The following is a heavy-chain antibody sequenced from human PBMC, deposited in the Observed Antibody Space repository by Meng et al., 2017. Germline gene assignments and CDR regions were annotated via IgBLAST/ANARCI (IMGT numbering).Heavy chain of an antibody. J-gene: IGHJ6*02. D-gene: IGHD6-13*01. CDR2: IIPIFGTA. CDR3: ARDRAYRIAAAGWDYYYGMDV. Sequence: SVKVSCKASGGTFSSYAISWVRQAPGQGLEWMGGIIPIFGTANYAQKFQGRVTITADKSTSTAYMELSSLRSEDTAVYYCARDRAYRIAAAGWDYYYGMDVWGQGTTVTVSS. V-gene: IGHV1-69*06. CDR1: GGTFSSYA.